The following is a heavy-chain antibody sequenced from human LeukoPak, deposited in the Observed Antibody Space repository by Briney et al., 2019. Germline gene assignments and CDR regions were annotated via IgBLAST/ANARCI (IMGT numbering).Heavy chain of an antibody. CDR2: INPSGGST. CDR1: GYTFTSYY. D-gene: IGHD1-26*01. V-gene: IGHV1-46*01. Sequence: ASVKVSCKASGYTFTSYYMHWVRQAPGQGLEWMGIINPSGGSTSYAQKFQGRVTVTRDTSTSTVYMELSSLRSEDTAVYYCAKSGSYEYYFDYWGQGTLVTVSS. CDR3: AKSGSYEYYFDY. J-gene: IGHJ4*02.